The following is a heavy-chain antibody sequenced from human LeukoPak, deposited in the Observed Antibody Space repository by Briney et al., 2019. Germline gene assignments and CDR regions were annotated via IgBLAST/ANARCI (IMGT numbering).Heavy chain of an antibody. CDR1: GLTFSRYA. D-gene: IGHD4-17*01. V-gene: IGHV3-23*01. CDR2: IPASGDPT. CDR3: AKDPNGDYVGAFDM. Sequence: HPGGSLRLSCAASGLTFSRYAMTWVRQAPGKGLEWVSSIPASGDPTYYADSVRGRFTVSRDNSKNSLYLQMNGLRAEDTALYYCAKDPNGDYVGAFDMWGQGTMVTVSS. J-gene: IGHJ3*02.